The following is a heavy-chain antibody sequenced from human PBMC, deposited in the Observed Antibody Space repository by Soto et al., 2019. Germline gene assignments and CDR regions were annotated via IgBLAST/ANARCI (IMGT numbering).Heavy chain of an antibody. V-gene: IGHV4-30-4*01. CDR1: GGSISSGGYY. D-gene: IGHD1-26*01. J-gene: IGHJ3*02. Sequence: SETLSLTCTVSGGSISSGGYYWSWIRQPPGKGLEWIGYIYYSGSTYYNPSLKSRVTISVDTSKNQFSLKLSSVTAADTAVYYCARDQELLGAFDIWGQGTMVTVSS. CDR3: ARDQELLGAFDI. CDR2: IYYSGST.